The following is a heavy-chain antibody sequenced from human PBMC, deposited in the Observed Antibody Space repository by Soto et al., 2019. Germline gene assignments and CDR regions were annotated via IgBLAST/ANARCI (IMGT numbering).Heavy chain of an antibody. CDR2: IYYSGST. D-gene: IGHD4-17*01. V-gene: IGHV4-30-4*01. CDR3: ARDEVRDYVIDY. Sequence: SETLSLTCTVSSGSISSGDYYWSWIRQPPGKGLEWIGYIYYSGSTYYNPSLKSRVTISVDTSKNQFSLKLSSVTAADTAVYYCARDEVRDYVIDYWGQGTLVTVSS. CDR1: SGSISSGDYY. J-gene: IGHJ4*02.